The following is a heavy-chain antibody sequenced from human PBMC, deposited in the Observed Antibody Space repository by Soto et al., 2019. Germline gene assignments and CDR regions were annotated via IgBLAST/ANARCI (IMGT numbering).Heavy chain of an antibody. D-gene: IGHD2-15*01. CDR1: GGTFSSYA. V-gene: IGHV1-69*12. CDR2: IIPIFGTA. Sequence: QVQLVQSGAEVKKPGSSVKVSCKASGGTFSSYAISWVRQAPGQGLEWMGGIIPIFGTANYAQKFQGRVTITADESTSTAYRELSSLRSEDTAVYYCARSVCSGGSCYPGVGWFDPWGQGTLVTVSS. CDR3: ARSVCSGGSCYPGVGWFDP. J-gene: IGHJ5*02.